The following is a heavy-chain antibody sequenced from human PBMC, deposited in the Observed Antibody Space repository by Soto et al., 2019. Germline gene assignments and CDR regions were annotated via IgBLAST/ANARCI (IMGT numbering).Heavy chain of an antibody. CDR1: GFTFTSSA. J-gene: IGHJ4*02. Sequence: GASVKVSCKASGFTFTSSAVQWVRQARRQRLEWIGWIGVGSGSRHYAQKFQERVTITRDMSTNTAYMELSSLRSEDTAVYYCAALGVNFDHWGQGTLVTVSS. V-gene: IGHV1-58*01. D-gene: IGHD2-8*01. CDR3: AALGVNFDH. CDR2: IGVGSGSR.